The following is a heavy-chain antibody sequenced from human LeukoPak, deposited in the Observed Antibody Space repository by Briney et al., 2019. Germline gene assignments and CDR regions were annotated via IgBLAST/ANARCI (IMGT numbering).Heavy chain of an antibody. V-gene: IGHV1-69*02. J-gene: IGHJ1*01. CDR1: GGTFSSYT. CDR3: ARQDSSGYSY. CDR2: IIPILGIA. D-gene: IGHD3-22*01. Sequence: ASVKVSCKASGGTFSSYTISWVRQAPGQGPEWMGRIIPILGIANYAQKFQGRVTITADKSTSTAYMELSSLRSEDTAVYYCARQDSSGYSYWGQGTLVTVSS.